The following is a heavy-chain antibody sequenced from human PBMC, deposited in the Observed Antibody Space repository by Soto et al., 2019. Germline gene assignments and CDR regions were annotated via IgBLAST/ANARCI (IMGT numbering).Heavy chain of an antibody. V-gene: IGHV3-21*01. Sequence: EVQLVESGGGLVKPGGSLRLSCAASGFTFSSYSMNWARQAPGKGLEWVSSISSSSSYIYYADSVKGRFTISRDNAKNSLYLQMNSLRAEDTAVYYCARAYLRWDNWLDPWGQGTLVTVSS. CDR2: ISSSSSYI. CDR1: GFTFSSYS. CDR3: ARAYLRWDNWLDP. J-gene: IGHJ5*02. D-gene: IGHD4-17*01.